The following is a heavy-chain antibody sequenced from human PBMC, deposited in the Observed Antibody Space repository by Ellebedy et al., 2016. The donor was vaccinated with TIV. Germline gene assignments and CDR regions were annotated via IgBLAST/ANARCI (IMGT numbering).Heavy chain of an antibody. J-gene: IGHJ4*02. Sequence: PGGSLRLSCAASGFSFSNYNMNWVRQAPGKGLEWVSCISSGSSTIYYADSVKGRFTISRDNAKNSLYLQMNSLRAEDTALYYCAKEVRGCGGDCYSYYFDYWGQGTLVTVSS. D-gene: IGHD2-21*02. CDR2: ISSGSSTI. V-gene: IGHV3-48*04. CDR3: AKEVRGCGGDCYSYYFDY. CDR1: GFSFSNYN.